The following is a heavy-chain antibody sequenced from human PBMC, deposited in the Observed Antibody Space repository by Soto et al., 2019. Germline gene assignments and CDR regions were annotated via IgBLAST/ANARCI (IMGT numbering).Heavy chain of an antibody. V-gene: IGHV3-30-3*01. Sequence: PGGSLRLSCAASGFTFSSYAMHWVRQAPGKGLEWVAVISYDGSNKYYADSVKGRFTISRDNSKNTLYLQMNSLRAEDTAVYYCAREYLYIDFWGQGTLVTVSS. CDR2: ISYDGSNK. CDR1: GFTFSSYA. CDR3: AREYLYIDF. J-gene: IGHJ4*02.